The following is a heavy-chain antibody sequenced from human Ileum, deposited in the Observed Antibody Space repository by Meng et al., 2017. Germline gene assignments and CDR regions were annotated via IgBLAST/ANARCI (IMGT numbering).Heavy chain of an antibody. J-gene: IGHJ3*02. CDR1: RFTFSNYW. Sequence: GESLKISCAASRFTFSNYWMNWVRQAPGKGLVWVSRINSDGSSTSHADSVKGRFTVSRDNAKNTLYLQLNSLRAEDTAVYYCARISGITPIVVNDAFDIWGQGSMVTVSS. V-gene: IGHV3-74*01. CDR3: ARISGITPIVVNDAFDI. CDR2: INSDGSST. D-gene: IGHD3-22*01.